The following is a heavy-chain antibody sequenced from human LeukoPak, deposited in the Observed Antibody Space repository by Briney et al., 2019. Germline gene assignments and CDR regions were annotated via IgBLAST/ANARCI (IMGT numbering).Heavy chain of an antibody. CDR2: IWFDGSVK. J-gene: IGHJ4*02. D-gene: IGHD3-3*01. CDR3: AKDTAIQFLEPAF. V-gene: IGHV3-33*06. Sequence: GGSLRLSCAASVFTFNTHGMHWVRQAPGKGLEGVAAIWFDGSVKHYSDAVKGRFTISRDNSLNTLYLQMNSVRVEDTAMYYCAKDTAIQFLEPAFWGQGTLVTVSS. CDR1: VFTFNTHG.